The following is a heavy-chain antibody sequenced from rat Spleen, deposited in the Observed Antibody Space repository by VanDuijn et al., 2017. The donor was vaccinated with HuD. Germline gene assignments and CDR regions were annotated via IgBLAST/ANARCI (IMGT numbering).Heavy chain of an antibody. D-gene: IGHD4-4*01. Sequence: EVQLVESDGGLVQPGRSLELSCTASGFTFSDYYMAWVRQAQTKGLDWLATISYDGSSTYYRDSVKGRFTISRNNVKGTLYLQMDSLRSEDTATYFCTRRGFLSDWYFDFWGPGTMVTVSS. CDR2: ISYDGSST. V-gene: IGHV5-29*01. CDR3: TRRGFLSDWYFDF. CDR1: GFTFSDYY. J-gene: IGHJ1*01.